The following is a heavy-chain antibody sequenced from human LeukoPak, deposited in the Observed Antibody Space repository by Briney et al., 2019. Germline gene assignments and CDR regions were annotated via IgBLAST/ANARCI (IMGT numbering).Heavy chain of an antibody. CDR1: GFTFSSYG. CDR2: ISYDGSNK. J-gene: IGHJ4*02. CDR3: AKDLYDSSGYDYYFDY. V-gene: IGHV3-30*18. Sequence: QPGGSLRLSCAASGFTFSSYGMHWVRQAPGKGLEWVAVISYDGSNKYYADSVKGRFTISRDNSKNTLYLQMNSLRAEDTAVYYCAKDLYDSSGYDYYFDYWGQGTLVTVSS. D-gene: IGHD3-22*01.